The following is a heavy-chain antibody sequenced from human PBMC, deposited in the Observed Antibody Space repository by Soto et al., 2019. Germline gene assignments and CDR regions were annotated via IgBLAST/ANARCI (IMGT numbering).Heavy chain of an antibody. J-gene: IGHJ4*02. V-gene: IGHV3-15*01. CDR3: TTLGGYYDFWSGYPFDY. D-gene: IGHD3-3*01. CDR2: IKSKTDGGTT. Sequence: EVQLVESGGGLVKPGGSLRLSCAASGFTFSNAWMSWVRQAPGKGLEWVGRIKSKTDGGTTDYAAPVKGRFTISRDDSKNTLYLQMNSLKTEDTAVYYCTTLGGYYDFWSGYPFDYWGQGTLVTVSS. CDR1: GFTFSNAW.